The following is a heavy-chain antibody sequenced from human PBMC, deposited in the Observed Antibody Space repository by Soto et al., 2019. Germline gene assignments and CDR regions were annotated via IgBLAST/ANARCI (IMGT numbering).Heavy chain of an antibody. Sequence: SETLSLTCTVSGGSISSGDYYWSWIRQPPGKGLEWIGYIYYSGSTYYNPSLKSRVTISVDTPKNQFSLKLSSVTAADTAVYYCARVYEPQRDYYGMDVWGQGTTVTVSS. CDR1: GGSISSGDYY. V-gene: IGHV4-30-4*01. J-gene: IGHJ6*02. CDR3: ARVYEPQRDYYGMDV. CDR2: IYYSGST. D-gene: IGHD3-22*01.